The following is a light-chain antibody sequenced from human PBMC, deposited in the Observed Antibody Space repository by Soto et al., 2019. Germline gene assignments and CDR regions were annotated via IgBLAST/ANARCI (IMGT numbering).Light chain of an antibody. J-gene: IGKJ4*01. CDR2: AAS. Sequence: DIQMTQSPSSLSASVGDRVTITCRASQDIVNFLAWYQQKPGEVPKLLIYAASILQSGVPSRFSGSGSGTRFTLTISGLQPEDVATYYCQKYNTGPLTFGGGTKVDIK. CDR3: QKYNTGPLT. CDR1: QDIVNF. V-gene: IGKV1-27*01.